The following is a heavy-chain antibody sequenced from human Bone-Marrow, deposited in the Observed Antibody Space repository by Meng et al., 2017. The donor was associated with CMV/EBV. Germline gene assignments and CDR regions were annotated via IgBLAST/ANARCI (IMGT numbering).Heavy chain of an antibody. Sequence: SETLSLTCTVSGGSISSYYWSWIRQPPGKGLEWIGYMCYSGSTNYNPSLKSRVTMSVDTSKNQFSLKLSSMTAADTAVYFCARGGSYYSFFDYWGQGTLVTVSS. CDR2: MCYSGST. CDR1: GGSISSYY. CDR3: ARGGSYYSFFDY. D-gene: IGHD1-26*01. J-gene: IGHJ4*02. V-gene: IGHV4-59*01.